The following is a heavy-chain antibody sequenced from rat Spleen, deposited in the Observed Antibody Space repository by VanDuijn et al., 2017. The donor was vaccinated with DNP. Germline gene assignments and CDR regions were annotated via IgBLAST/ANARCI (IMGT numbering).Heavy chain of an antibody. CDR2: IIDDDSST. D-gene: IGHD1-11*01. V-gene: IGHV5-7*01. J-gene: IGHJ2*01. CDR1: GFTFSDSA. Sequence: EVQLVESGGGLVQPGRSLKLSCAASGFTFSDSAMAWVRQSPKKGLEWVATIIDDDSSTYYRDSVKCRFTISRDNAKSTLYLQMDSLRSEDTATYYCVTRGKYGGYDYWGQGVMVTVSS. CDR3: VTRGKYGGYDY.